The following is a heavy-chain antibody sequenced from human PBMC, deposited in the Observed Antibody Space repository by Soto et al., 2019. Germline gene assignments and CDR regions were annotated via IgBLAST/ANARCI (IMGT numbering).Heavy chain of an antibody. Sequence: PSQTLSLTCGISGDSVSSNSAAWNWIRQSPSRGLEWLGRTYYRSKWYNDYAVSVKSRITINPDTSKNQFSLQLNSVTPEDTAVYYCARGLLRSIVVVRAAITTVVYYYYGMDVWGQGTTVTVPS. V-gene: IGHV6-1*01. J-gene: IGHJ6*02. D-gene: IGHD2-2*02. CDR3: ARGLLRSIVVVRAAITTVVYYYYGMDV. CDR2: TYYRSKWYN. CDR1: GDSVSSNSAA.